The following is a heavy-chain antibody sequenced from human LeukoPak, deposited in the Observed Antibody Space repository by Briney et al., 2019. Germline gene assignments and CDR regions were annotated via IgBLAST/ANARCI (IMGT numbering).Heavy chain of an antibody. Sequence: GASVKVSCKASGYTFTSYGISWVRQAPGQGLEWMGWISAYNGNTNYAQKLQGRVTMTTDTSTSTAYMELRSLRSDDTAVYYCARDLALRSRHEGILWYWGQGTLVTVSS. D-gene: IGHD2-21*01. CDR2: ISAYNGNT. J-gene: IGHJ4*02. CDR3: ARDLALRSRHEGILWY. V-gene: IGHV1-18*01. CDR1: GYTFTSYG.